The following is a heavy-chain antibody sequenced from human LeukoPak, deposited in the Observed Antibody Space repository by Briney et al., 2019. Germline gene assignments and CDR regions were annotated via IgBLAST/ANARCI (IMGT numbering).Heavy chain of an antibody. CDR1: GFTFSDYS. CDR3: ARDYKYAFDN. V-gene: IGHV3-48*01. CDR2: IGIDSGNT. Sequence: GGALLLSCAASGFTFSDYSMNWGRQAPGKGLEGISYIGIDSGNTNYADSVKGRFTISGDKAKNSLYLQMNSLRVEDTAVYYCARDYKYAFDNWGQGTLVTVSS. J-gene: IGHJ4*02. D-gene: IGHD5-24*01.